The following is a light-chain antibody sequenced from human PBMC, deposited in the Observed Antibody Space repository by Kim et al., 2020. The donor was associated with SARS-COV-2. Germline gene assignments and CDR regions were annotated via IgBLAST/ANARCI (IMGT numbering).Light chain of an antibody. CDR2: YDS. CDR1: HIGSKS. J-gene: IGLJ3*02. Sequence: SYELTQPPSVSVAPGKTATITCGGNHIGSKSVHWYQQMPGQAPVLVIYYDSDRPSGIPERFSGSNSGNTATLTISRVEAGDEADYYCQVWDSSSDHGVFG. V-gene: IGLV3-21*04. CDR3: QVWDSSSDHGV.